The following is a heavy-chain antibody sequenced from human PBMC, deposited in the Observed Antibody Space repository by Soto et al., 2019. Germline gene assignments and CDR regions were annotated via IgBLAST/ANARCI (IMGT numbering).Heavy chain of an antibody. Sequence: EVHLLEFGGGLVQPGGSLRLSCAASGFTFSNYAMNWVRQAPGKGLEWVSGITGSGGTTFYADSVKGRFTISRDNSKKTVYLQMNSVRADDMAVYYCAKEYTSISKGSFDYWCQGALVTVSS. D-gene: IGHD3-3*02. V-gene: IGHV3-23*01. CDR3: AKEYTSISKGSFDY. CDR2: ITGSGGTT. CDR1: GFTFSNYA. J-gene: IGHJ4*02.